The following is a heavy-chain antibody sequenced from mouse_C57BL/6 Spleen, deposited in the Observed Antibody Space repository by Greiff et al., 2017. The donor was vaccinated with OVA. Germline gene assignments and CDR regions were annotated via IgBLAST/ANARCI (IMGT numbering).Heavy chain of an antibody. J-gene: IGHJ2*01. CDR2: IYPGDGDT. CDR1: GYAFSSSW. Sequence: QVQLQQSGPELVKPGASVKISCKASGYAFSSSWMNWVKQRPGKGLEWIGRIYPGDGDTNYNGKFKGKATLTADKSSSTAYMQLSSLTSEDSAVYFCARRDDGYYGGYYCDYWGQGTTLTVSS. CDR3: ARRDDGYYGGYYCDY. D-gene: IGHD2-3*01. V-gene: IGHV1-82*01.